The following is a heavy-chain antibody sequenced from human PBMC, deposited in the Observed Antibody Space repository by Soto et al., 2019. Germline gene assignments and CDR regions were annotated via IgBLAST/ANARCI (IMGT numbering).Heavy chain of an antibody. V-gene: IGHV3-30-3*01. CDR1: GFTFSSYA. J-gene: IGHJ6*02. Sequence: GGSLRLSCAASGFTFSSYAMHWVRQAPGKGLEWVAVISYDGSNKYYADSVKGRFTISRDNSKNTLYLQMNSLRAEDTAVYYCAREGLAGSNYYYGVDVWGQGTTVTVSS. D-gene: IGHD3-3*02. CDR3: AREGLAGSNYYYGVDV. CDR2: ISYDGSNK.